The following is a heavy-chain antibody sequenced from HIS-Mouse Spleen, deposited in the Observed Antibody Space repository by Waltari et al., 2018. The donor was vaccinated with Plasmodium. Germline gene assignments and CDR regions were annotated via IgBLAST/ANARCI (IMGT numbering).Heavy chain of an antibody. CDR3: ARIRRLKYGGNSEVDY. CDR1: GFSLSTARTG. D-gene: IGHD2-21*02. Sequence: QVTLKESGPVLVKPTETLTLTCTVSGFSLSTARTGLSWLLQPPGKALEWLAHIFSNDEKSYSTSLKSRLTISKDTSKSQVVLTMTNMDPVDTATYYCARIRRLKYGGNSEVDYWGQGTLVTVSS. V-gene: IGHV2-26*01. CDR2: IFSNDEK. J-gene: IGHJ4*02.